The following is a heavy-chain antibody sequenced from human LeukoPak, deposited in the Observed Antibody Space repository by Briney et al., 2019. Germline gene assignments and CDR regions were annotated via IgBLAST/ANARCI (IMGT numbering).Heavy chain of an antibody. CDR2: ISGGGGST. D-gene: IGHD1-26*01. CDR3: AKAGRGAILVGTTAAFDV. Sequence: GGSLRLSCAASGFGFNNYAMTWVRQAPGKGLEWVSVISGGGGSTYYADSVKGRFTISRDNSKNTLYLQLNGLRAEDTAVYYCAKAGRGAILVGTTAAFDVWGQGTMVTVSS. V-gene: IGHV3-23*01. J-gene: IGHJ3*01. CDR1: GFGFNNYA.